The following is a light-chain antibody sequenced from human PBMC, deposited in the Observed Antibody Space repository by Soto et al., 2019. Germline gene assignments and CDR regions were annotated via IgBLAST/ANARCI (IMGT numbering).Light chain of an antibody. Sequence: SITITCRASQNIRNWLAWYQQKPGKAPNPLIYDASSSKSGVPARFSGSGPGTEYTITIRCRQPYDSAIHISQPHDTLAPFAEGTRLEIK. V-gene: IGKV1-5*01. CDR2: DAS. J-gene: IGKJ5*01. CDR1: QNIRNW. CDR3: QPHDTLAP.